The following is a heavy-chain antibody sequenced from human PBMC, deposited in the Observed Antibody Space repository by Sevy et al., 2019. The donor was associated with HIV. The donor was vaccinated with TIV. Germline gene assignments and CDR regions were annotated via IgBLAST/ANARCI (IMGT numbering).Heavy chain of an antibody. V-gene: IGHV3-23*01. CDR3: ARGGMSSSKGYYYYYMDV. J-gene: IGHJ6*03. Sequence: GGSLRLSCAASGFTFSSYAMSWVRQAPGKGLEWVSAISGSGGSTYYADSVKGRFTISRDNSKNTLSLQMNSLRADDTAVYYCARGGMSSSKGYYYYYMDVWGKGTTVTVSS. CDR2: ISGSGGST. D-gene: IGHD6-6*01. CDR1: GFTFSSYA.